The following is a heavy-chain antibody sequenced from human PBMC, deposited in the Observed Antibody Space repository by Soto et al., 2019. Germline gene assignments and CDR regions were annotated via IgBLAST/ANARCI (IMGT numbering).Heavy chain of an antibody. V-gene: IGHV4-34*01. Sequence: SETLSLTCAVYGGSFSGYYWSWIRQPPGKGLEWIGEINHSGSTNYNPSLESRVTISVDTSKNQFSLNLRSMTAADTAVYYCASIYCSGGSCYRVASWGQGTLVTVSS. CDR2: INHSGST. CDR3: ASIYCSGGSCYRVAS. J-gene: IGHJ4*02. D-gene: IGHD2-15*01. CDR1: GGSFSGYY.